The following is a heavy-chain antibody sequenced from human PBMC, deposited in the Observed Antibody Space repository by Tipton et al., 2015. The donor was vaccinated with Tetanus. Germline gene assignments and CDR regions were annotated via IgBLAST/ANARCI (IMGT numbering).Heavy chain of an antibody. D-gene: IGHD2-2*01. J-gene: IGHJ2*01. CDR3: ASTIESAAANWYFDL. Sequence: TLSLTCTVSGGSISSSSYYWGWIRQPPGKGLEWIGSIYYSGSTYYNPSLKSRVTISVDTSKNQFSLKLSSVTAADTAVYYCASTIESAAANWYFDLWGRGTLVTLFS. CDR1: GGSISSSSYY. V-gene: IGHV4-39*01. CDR2: IYYSGST.